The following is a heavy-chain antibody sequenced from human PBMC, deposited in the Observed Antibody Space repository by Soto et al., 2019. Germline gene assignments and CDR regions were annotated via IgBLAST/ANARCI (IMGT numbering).Heavy chain of an antibody. J-gene: IGHJ4*02. V-gene: IGHV3-23*01. D-gene: IGHD3-10*01. CDR3: AKEGRLRSPAGDYFDS. CDR2: VGRFGNT. CDR1: GFSFPDYD. Sequence: LRISCEGSGFSFPDYDMNWVRQTPGKGLEWVAAVGRFGNTYYRDSVRGRFTISRDDSRNTVYLQMNRLRVEDTAVYFCAKEGRLRSPAGDYFDSWAQGSLVTVSS.